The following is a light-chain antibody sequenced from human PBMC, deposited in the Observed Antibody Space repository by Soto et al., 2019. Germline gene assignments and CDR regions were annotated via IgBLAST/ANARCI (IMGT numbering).Light chain of an antibody. V-gene: IGLV2-23*01. J-gene: IGLJ1*01. Sequence: QSVLAQPASVSGSPGQSITISCTGTSSDVGAYNSVSWYQQHPHRAPQVIIYKGTQRPSGVSNRFSGSTSGNAASLTISALQADSEVDYFCSSSAPESTYVFGTWTKGTVL. CDR3: SSSAPESTYV. CDR1: SSDVGAYNS. CDR2: KGT.